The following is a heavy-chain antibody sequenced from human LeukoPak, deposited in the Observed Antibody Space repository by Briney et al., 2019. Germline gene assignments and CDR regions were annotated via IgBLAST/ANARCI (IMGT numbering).Heavy chain of an antibody. CDR1: GFIFSDYS. D-gene: IGHD3-22*01. CDR3: ARDYNYAFDN. J-gene: IGHJ4*02. CDR2: IGISSGNT. Sequence: GSLRLSCAASGFIFSDYSMNWVRQAAGKGLEWISYIGISSGNTKYAASVKGRFTISGDSAKNSLYLQMNSLRVEDTAVYYCARDYNYAFDNWGQGTLVTVSS. V-gene: IGHV3-48*04.